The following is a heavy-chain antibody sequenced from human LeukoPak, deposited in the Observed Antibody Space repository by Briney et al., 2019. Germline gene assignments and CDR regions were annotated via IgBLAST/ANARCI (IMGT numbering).Heavy chain of an antibody. Sequence: ASVKVSCKASGGTFSSYAISWVRQAPGQGLEWMGWISDYNGNTNYAQKLQGRVTMTTDTSTSTAYMELRSLRSEDTAVYYCARGQGRTIAAHPYYYYMDVWGKGTTVTVSS. V-gene: IGHV1-18*01. CDR3: ARGQGRTIAAHPYYYYMDV. CDR1: GGTFSSYA. J-gene: IGHJ6*03. CDR2: ISDYNGNT. D-gene: IGHD6-6*01.